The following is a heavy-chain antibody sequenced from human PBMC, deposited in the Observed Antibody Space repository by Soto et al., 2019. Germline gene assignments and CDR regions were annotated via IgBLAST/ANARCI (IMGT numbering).Heavy chain of an antibody. CDR3: ASGKTGTTYRWFDP. Sequence: QVQLVQSGAEVKKPGASVKVSCKASGYTFTSSDINWVRQATGQGLEWMGWMNPNSGNTGYAQKFQGRVTMTRNTSISTAYMELSSLRSEDTAVYYCASGKTGTTYRWFDPWGQGTLVTVSS. J-gene: IGHJ5*02. CDR2: MNPNSGNT. CDR1: GYTFTSSD. D-gene: IGHD1-7*01. V-gene: IGHV1-8*01.